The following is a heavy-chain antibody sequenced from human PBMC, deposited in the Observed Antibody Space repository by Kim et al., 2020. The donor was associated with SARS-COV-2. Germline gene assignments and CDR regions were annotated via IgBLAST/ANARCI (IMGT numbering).Heavy chain of an antibody. D-gene: IGHD3-3*01. V-gene: IGHV1-8*01. CDR2: MNPYSGNT. Sequence: ASVKVSCKASGYDFSGYDINWVRQAPGQGLEWMGWMNPYSGNTGYAQKFQGRVTMTRDNSITTAYMELRSLRSEDTAVYYCVRNWRKDLAPDYWGQGTLV. J-gene: IGHJ4*02. CDR3: VRNWRKDLAPDY. CDR1: GYDFSGYD.